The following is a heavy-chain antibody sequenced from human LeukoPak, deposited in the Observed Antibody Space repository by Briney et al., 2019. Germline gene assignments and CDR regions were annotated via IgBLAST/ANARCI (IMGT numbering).Heavy chain of an antibody. J-gene: IGHJ3*02. CDR2: TYYRSKWYN. CDR3: ARVPSIAASAGGAFDI. D-gene: IGHD6-6*01. V-gene: IGHV6-1*01. Sequence: SQTLSLTCAISGDSVSSNSAARNWIRQSPSRGLEWLGRTYYRSKWYNDYAVSVKSRITINPDTSKNQFSLQLNSVTPEDTAVYYCARVPSIAASAGGAFDIWGQGTMVTVSS. CDR1: GDSVSSNSAA.